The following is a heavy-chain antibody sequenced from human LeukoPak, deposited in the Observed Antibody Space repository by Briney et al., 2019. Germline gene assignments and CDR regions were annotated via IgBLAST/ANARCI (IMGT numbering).Heavy chain of an antibody. Sequence: ASVKVSCKASGYTSTGYYMHWVRQAPGQGLEWMGWINPNSGGTNYAQKFQGRVTMTRDTSISTAYMELSRLRSDDTAVYYCARANYGYYYYYYMDVWGKGTTVTVSS. CDR3: ARANYGYYYYYYMDV. D-gene: IGHD3-10*01. J-gene: IGHJ6*03. CDR2: INPNSGGT. V-gene: IGHV1-2*02. CDR1: GYTSTGYY.